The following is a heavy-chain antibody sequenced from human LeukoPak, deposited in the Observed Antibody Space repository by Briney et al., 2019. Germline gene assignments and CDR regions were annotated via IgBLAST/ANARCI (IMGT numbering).Heavy chain of an antibody. CDR2: INHSGST. CDR1: GGSFSGYY. CDR3: ARRPLWFGTYFDY. D-gene: IGHD3-10*01. J-gene: IGHJ4*02. Sequence: PSETLSLTCAVYGGSFSGYYWSWIRQPPGKGLEWIGEINHSGSTNYNPSLKSRVTISVDTSKNQFSLKLSSVTAADTAVYYCARRPLWFGTYFDYWGQGTLVTVSS. V-gene: IGHV4-34*01.